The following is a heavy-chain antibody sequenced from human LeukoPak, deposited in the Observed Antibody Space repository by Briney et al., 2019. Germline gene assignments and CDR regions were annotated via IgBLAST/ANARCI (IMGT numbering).Heavy chain of an antibody. J-gene: IGHJ4*02. CDR3: GWSPNTFYLDY. CDR1: GYTFTGYY. CDR2: INPNSGGT. D-gene: IGHD2-15*01. V-gene: IGHV1-2*02. Sequence: ASVKVSCKASGYTFTGYYIHWVRQAPGQGLEWMGWINPNSGGTNSAQKFQGRVTMTRDTSISTAYMELSRPQSDDTAVYYCGWSPNTFYLDYWGQGTLVTVSS.